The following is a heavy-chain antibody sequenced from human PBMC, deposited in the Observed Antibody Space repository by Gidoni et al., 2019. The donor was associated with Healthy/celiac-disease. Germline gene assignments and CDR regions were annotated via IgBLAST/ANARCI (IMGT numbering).Heavy chain of an antibody. CDR1: RFTVSSNY. Sequence: EVQLVESGGGLVQPGGSLRLSCAASRFTVSSNYMSWVRQAPGKGLEWVSVIYSGGSTYYADSVKGRFTISRDNSKNTLYLQMNSLRAEDTAVYYCARHTVGATGWYYFDYWGQGTLVTVSS. CDR3: ARHTVGATGWYYFDY. J-gene: IGHJ4*02. D-gene: IGHD1-26*01. CDR2: IYSGGST. V-gene: IGHV3-66*04.